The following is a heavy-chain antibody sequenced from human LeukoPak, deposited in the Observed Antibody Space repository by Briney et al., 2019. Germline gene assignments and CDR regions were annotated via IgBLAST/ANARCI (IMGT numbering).Heavy chain of an antibody. Sequence: SETLSLTCTVSGGSISSHFWSWIRQPPGKGLEWIGYMFYSGSTSYNPSLKSRVTISVDASKNQFSLKLTSVSAADTAVYYCARDRAPVTMIRGAPGGFDPWGQGTLVTVSS. CDR1: GGSISSHF. CDR2: MFYSGST. CDR3: ARDRAPVTMIRGAPGGFDP. J-gene: IGHJ5*02. D-gene: IGHD3-10*01. V-gene: IGHV4-59*11.